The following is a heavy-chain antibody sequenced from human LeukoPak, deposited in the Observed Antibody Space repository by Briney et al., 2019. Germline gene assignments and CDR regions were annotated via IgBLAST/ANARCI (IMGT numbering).Heavy chain of an antibody. CDR3: AKRTLYGSGSYHFDY. CDR2: ISGSGGST. Sequence: GSLRLSCAASGFTFSSYAMSWVRQAPGKGLEWVSAISGSGGSTYYADSVKGRFTISRDNSKNTLYLQMNSLRAEDTAVYYCAKRTLYGSGSYHFDYWGQGTLVTVSS. V-gene: IGHV3-23*01. CDR1: GFTFSSYA. D-gene: IGHD3-10*01. J-gene: IGHJ4*02.